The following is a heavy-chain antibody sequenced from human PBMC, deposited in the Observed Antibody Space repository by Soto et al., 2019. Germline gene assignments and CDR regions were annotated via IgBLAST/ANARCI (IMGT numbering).Heavy chain of an antibody. Sequence: QITLKESGPTLVKPTQTLTLTCAFSGFSLSTSGVGVAWIRQPPGKALEWLALIYWNDDKRYSPSLKSRLTITKDTSKNQVVLTMTNVDPVDTATYYCAHRRGRGSDYEDWDAFYFWGQGTLVTVSS. V-gene: IGHV2-5*01. D-gene: IGHD5-12*01. CDR1: GFSLSTSGVG. CDR2: IYWNDDK. CDR3: AHRRGRGSDYEDWDAFYF. J-gene: IGHJ4*02.